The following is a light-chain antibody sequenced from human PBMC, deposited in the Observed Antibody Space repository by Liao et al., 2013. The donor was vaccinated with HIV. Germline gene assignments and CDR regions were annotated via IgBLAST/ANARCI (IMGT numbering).Light chain of an antibody. Sequence: SYVLTQPPSVSVAPGETATITCGGNNIGSKSVHWYQQRPGQAPVLVIYYDSDRPSGIPERFSGSNSGNTATLTISRVEAGDEADYYCQVWDSTSDPCYVFATGTKVTVL. CDR3: QVWDSTSDPCYV. CDR2: YDS. CDR1: NIGSKS. V-gene: IGLV3-21*01. J-gene: IGLJ1*01.